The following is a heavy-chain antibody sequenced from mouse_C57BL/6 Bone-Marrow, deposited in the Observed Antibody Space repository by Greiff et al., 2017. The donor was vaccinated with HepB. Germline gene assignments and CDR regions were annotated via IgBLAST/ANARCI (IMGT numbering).Heavy chain of an antibody. CDR3: ARGYYDYGY. J-gene: IGHJ2*01. Sequence: EVKLVESGPGLVKPSQSLSLTCSVTGYSITSGYYWNWIRQFPGNKLEWMGYISYDGSNNYNPSLKNRISITRDTSKNQFFLKLNSVTTEDTATYYCARGYYDYGYWGQGTTLTVSS. V-gene: IGHV3-6*01. CDR2: ISYDGSN. CDR1: GYSITSGYY. D-gene: IGHD2-4*01.